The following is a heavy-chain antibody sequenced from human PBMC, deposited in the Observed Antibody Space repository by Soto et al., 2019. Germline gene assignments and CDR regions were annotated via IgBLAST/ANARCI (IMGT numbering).Heavy chain of an antibody. Sequence: GEPMKISCKGSEDIFNSYWITWVRQVPGKGLEWMGRIVPSDSYTVYSPSFQGHVTISADKSISTVYLRWSSLMASDTAIYYCAIYQLRSTNWFDPWGQGTLVTVSS. J-gene: IGHJ5*02. CDR2: IVPSDSYT. CDR1: EDIFNSYW. D-gene: IGHD2-2*02. V-gene: IGHV5-10-1*01. CDR3: AIYQLRSTNWFDP.